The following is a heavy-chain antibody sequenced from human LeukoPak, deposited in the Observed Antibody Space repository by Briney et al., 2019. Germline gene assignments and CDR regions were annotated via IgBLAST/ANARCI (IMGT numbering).Heavy chain of an antibody. V-gene: IGHV3-30*02. CDR2: IRYDGSNK. J-gene: IGHJ6*03. CDR3: AKDGGVWGYYYYMDV. D-gene: IGHD3-16*01. CDR1: GFTFSSYG. Sequence: PGGSLRLSCAASGFTFSSYGMHWVRQAPGKGLEWVAFIRYDGSNKYYADSVKGRFTISRDNSKNTLYLQMNSLRDEDTAVYYCAKDGGVWGYYYYMDVWGKGTTVTVSS.